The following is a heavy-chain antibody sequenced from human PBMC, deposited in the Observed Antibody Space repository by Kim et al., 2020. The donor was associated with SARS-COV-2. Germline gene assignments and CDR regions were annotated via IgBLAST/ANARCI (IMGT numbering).Heavy chain of an antibody. CDR3: ARYSAGDDSFDY. Sequence: SETLSLTCAVYGGSFSGYYWSWIRQPPGKGLEWIGEINNSGSTNYNPSLKSRVTISVDTSKNQFSLKLSSVTAADTAVYYCARYSAGDDSFDYWGQGTLVTVSS. CDR1: GGSFSGYY. V-gene: IGHV4-34*01. CDR2: INNSGST. J-gene: IGHJ4*02. D-gene: IGHD6-13*01.